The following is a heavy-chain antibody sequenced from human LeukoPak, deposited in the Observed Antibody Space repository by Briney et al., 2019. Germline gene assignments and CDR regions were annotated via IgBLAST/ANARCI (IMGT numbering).Heavy chain of an antibody. J-gene: IGHJ6*02. CDR2: IIPIFGTA. CDR3: ARDSYYDSSGLYYYYYGMDV. D-gene: IGHD3-22*01. Sequence: ASVKVSCKASGGTFSSYAISWVRQAPGQGLEWMGGIIPIFGTANYAQKFQGRVTITADESTSTAYMELGSLRSEDTAVYYCARDSYYDSSGLYYYYYGMDVWGQGTTVTVSS. CDR1: GGTFSSYA. V-gene: IGHV1-69*13.